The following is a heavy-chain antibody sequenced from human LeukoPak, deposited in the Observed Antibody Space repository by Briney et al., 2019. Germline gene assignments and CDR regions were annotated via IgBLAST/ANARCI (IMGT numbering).Heavy chain of an antibody. J-gene: IGHJ6*03. CDR3: ARDYGDYAYYYYYYMDV. CDR2: IYTSGST. CDR1: GGSISSYY. V-gene: IGHV4-4*07. D-gene: IGHD4-17*01. Sequence: PSETLSLTCTVSGGSISSYYWSWIRQPAGKGLEWIGRIYTSGSTNYSPSLKSRVTMSVDTSKNQFSLKLSSVTAADTAVYYCARDYGDYAYYYYYYMDVWGKGTTVTVSS.